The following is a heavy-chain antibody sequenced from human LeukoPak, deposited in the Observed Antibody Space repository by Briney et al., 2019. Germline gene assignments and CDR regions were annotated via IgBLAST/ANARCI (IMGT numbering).Heavy chain of an antibody. Sequence: GESLKISCKGSGYTFTSYWIAWVRQMPGKGLEWMEIIYPGDSDTRYSPSFQGQVTISADKSISTAYLQWSSLKASDTAMYYCATRGIDYDYHFDYWGQGTLVTVSS. D-gene: IGHD3-16*01. CDR3: ATRGIDYDYHFDY. CDR2: IYPGDSDT. J-gene: IGHJ4*02. V-gene: IGHV5-51*01. CDR1: GYTFTSYW.